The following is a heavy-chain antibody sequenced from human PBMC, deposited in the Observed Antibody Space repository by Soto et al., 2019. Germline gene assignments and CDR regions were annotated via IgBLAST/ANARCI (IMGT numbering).Heavy chain of an antibody. V-gene: IGHV3-7*01. CDR3: ASRGLRYYYYGMDV. Sequence: EVQLVESGGGLVQPGGSLRLSCAASGFSFSSYWMSWVRQAPGKGLEWVANIKEDGSQKYYVDSVEGRFTVSRDNAKNSLYLQMNSLRVEDTAVYYCASRGLRYYYYGMDVWGPGTTVTVSS. CDR2: IKEDGSQK. J-gene: IGHJ6*02. CDR1: GFSFSSYW.